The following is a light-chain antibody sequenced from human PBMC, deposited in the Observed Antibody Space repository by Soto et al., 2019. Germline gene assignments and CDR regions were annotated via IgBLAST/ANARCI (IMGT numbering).Light chain of an antibody. V-gene: IGKV3-15*01. Sequence: EIVMTQSPSTLSVSPGERATLSCRASQSVSSNLAWYQQKPGQAPRLLIYGASTRATGIPARFSGSGSGTDFTLTISSLQSDDFAVSYCQQYNNWPITFGPGTKVDIK. CDR2: GAS. CDR1: QSVSSN. J-gene: IGKJ3*01. CDR3: QQYNNWPIT.